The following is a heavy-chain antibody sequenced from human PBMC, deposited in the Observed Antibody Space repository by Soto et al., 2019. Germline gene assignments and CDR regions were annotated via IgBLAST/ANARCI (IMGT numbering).Heavy chain of an antibody. D-gene: IGHD2-15*01. V-gene: IGHV3-43*01. Sequence: GGSLRLSCAASGFTFDDYTMHWVRQAPGKGLEWVSLISWDGGSTYYADSVKGRFTISRDNSKNSLYLQMNSLRTEDTALYYCARDRGYDAHDYYYNAMDVWGQGTTVTVSS. CDR3: ARDRGYDAHDYYYNAMDV. CDR2: ISWDGGST. J-gene: IGHJ6*02. CDR1: GFTFDDYT.